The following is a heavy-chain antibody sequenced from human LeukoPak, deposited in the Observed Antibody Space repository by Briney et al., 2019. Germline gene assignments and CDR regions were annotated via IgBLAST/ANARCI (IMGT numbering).Heavy chain of an antibody. J-gene: IGHJ4*02. D-gene: IGHD2/OR15-2a*01. CDR1: GGSFSGYY. Sequence: SETLSLTCGVYGGSFSGYYWTWIRQSPGMGLEWIGEIIHSGRTNYNPSLTSRVSISVDTSKNQFSLELSSVTAADAAVYYCARGILVTVYAAFDYWGQGTLVTVSS. CDR3: ARGILVTVYAAFDY. CDR2: IIHSGRT. V-gene: IGHV4-34*01.